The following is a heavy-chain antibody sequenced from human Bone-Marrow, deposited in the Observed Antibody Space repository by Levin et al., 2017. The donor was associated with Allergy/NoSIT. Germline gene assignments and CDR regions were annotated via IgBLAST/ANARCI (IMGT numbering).Heavy chain of an antibody. V-gene: IGHV4-39*01. CDR1: GGSINSRTHY. CDR2: IYYSGRA. D-gene: IGHD5-24*01. J-gene: IGHJ4*02. Sequence: SETLSLSCNVSGGSINSRTHYWGWIRQSPGKGLEWIGSIYYSGRAYYNPSLKSRVTISVDTSKNVFSLKMSSVTAADTAVFYCARQKVAITAQGAFDYWGQGSLVTVSS. CDR3: ARQKVAITAQGAFDY.